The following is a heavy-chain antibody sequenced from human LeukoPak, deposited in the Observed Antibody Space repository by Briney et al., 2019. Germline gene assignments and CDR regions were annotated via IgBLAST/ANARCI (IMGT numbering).Heavy chain of an antibody. CDR1: GYTFTSYD. CDR2: MNPNSGNT. Sequence: GASVKVSCKASGYTFTSYDVNWVRQGSGQGLEWMGWMNPNSGNTGYAQKFQGRVTMTRNTSISTAYMELSSLTSEDTAVYFCVRGGRYHSKLLTLGAYGMDVWGQGTTVTVSS. D-gene: IGHD4-11*01. J-gene: IGHJ6*02. V-gene: IGHV1-8*01. CDR3: VRGGRYHSKLLTLGAYGMDV.